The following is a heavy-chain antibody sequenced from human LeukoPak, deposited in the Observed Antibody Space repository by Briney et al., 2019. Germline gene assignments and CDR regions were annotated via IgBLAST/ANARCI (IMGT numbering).Heavy chain of an antibody. D-gene: IGHD4-17*01. CDR1: GFTFSSYA. Sequence: GGSLRLSCAASGFTFSSYAMSWVRQAPGKGLEWVSVISASGGQTSYADSVKGRFTVSRDNSKNTLYLQMNSLRAEDTAVYYCAKDWVTTVATGFDYWGQGTLVTVSS. CDR3: AKDWVTTVATGFDY. J-gene: IGHJ4*02. CDR2: ISASGGQT. V-gene: IGHV3-23*01.